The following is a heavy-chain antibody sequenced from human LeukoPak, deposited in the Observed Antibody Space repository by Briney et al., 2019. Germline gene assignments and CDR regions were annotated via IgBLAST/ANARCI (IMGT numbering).Heavy chain of an antibody. CDR2: ISSSGSTI. Sequence: GGSLRLSCAASGFTFSSYEMNWVRQAPGKGLEWVSYISSSGSTIYYADSAKGRFTISRDNAKNSLYLQMNSLRAEDTAVYYCARLEPYGSGSYLDYWGQGTLVTVSS. CDR3: ARLEPYGSGSYLDY. D-gene: IGHD3-10*01. CDR1: GFTFSSYE. V-gene: IGHV3-48*03. J-gene: IGHJ4*02.